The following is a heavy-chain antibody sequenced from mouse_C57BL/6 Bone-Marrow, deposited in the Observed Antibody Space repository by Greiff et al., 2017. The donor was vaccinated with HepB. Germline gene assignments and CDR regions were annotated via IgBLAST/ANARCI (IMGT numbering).Heavy chain of an antibody. CDR1: GFTFSDYG. CDR3: VYGSSFYFDY. V-gene: IGHV5-17*01. D-gene: IGHD1-1*01. J-gene: IGHJ2*01. CDR2: ISSGSSTI. Sequence: VQLQESGGGLVKPGGSLKLSCAASGFTFSDYGMHWVRQAPEKGLEWVAYISSGSSTIYYADTVKGRFTISRDNAENTLFLQMTSLRSEDTAMYYCVYGSSFYFDYWGQGTTLTVSS.